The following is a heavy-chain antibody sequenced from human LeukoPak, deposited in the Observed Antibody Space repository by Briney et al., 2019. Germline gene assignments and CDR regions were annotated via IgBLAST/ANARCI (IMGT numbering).Heavy chain of an antibody. J-gene: IGHJ3*02. CDR2: INPSGGST. Sequence: ASVKVSCKASGYTFTGYYMHWVRQAPGQGLEWMGIINPSGGSTSYAQKFQGRVTMTRDMSTSTVYMELSSLRSEDTAVYYCARSNYDSSGSTRSDAFDIWGQGTMVTVSS. D-gene: IGHD3-22*01. CDR3: ARSNYDSSGSTRSDAFDI. CDR1: GYTFTGYY. V-gene: IGHV1-46*01.